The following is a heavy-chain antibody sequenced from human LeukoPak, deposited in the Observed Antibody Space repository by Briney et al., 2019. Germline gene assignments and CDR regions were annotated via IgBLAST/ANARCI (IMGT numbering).Heavy chain of an antibody. CDR1: GFTFSRHW. CDR3: AEGTTG. CDR2: INQDGSGK. D-gene: IGHD1-1*01. J-gene: IGHJ1*01. Sequence: GESLRLSCATSGFTFSRHWMSRVRQAPGKGLEWVANINQDGSGKYYVDSVKGRFTISRDNAKNSLYLQMNSLRSEDTAIYYCAEGTTGWGQGTLVTVSS. V-gene: IGHV3-7*01.